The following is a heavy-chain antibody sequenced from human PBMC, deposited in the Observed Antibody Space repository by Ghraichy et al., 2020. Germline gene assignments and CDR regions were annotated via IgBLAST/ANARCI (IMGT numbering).Heavy chain of an antibody. CDR1: GGSISSYY. Sequence: SETLSLTCTVSGGSISSYYWSWIRQPPGKGLEWIGYIYYSGSTNYNPSLKSRVTISVDTSKNQFSLKLSSVTAADTAVYYCARAAPYDFCSGYPNWFDPWGQGTLVTVSS. D-gene: IGHD3-3*01. J-gene: IGHJ5*02. CDR3: ARAAPYDFCSGYPNWFDP. V-gene: IGHV4-59*01. CDR2: IYYSGST.